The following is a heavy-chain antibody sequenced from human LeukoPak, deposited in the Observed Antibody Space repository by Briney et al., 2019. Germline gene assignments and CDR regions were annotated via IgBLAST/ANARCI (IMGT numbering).Heavy chain of an antibody. CDR2: ISGSGGST. V-gene: IGHV3-23*01. D-gene: IGHD3-16*02. CDR3: ATGPYDYVWGRYRYIDIEGIYFYY. Sequence: GGSLRLSCAASGFTFSSYAVSWVRQAPGKGLEWVLAISGSGGSTYYADSVKGRFTISRDNSKNTLYLQMNSLRAEDTAVYYCATGPYDYVWGRYRYIDIEGIYFYYWGQETLVTVSS. J-gene: IGHJ4*02. CDR1: GFTFSSYA.